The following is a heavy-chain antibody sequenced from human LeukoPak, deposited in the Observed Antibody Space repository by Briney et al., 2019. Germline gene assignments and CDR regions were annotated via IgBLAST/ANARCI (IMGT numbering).Heavy chain of an antibody. J-gene: IGHJ6*03. CDR2: ISSSSSYI. V-gene: IGHV3-21*01. CDR1: GFTFSSYS. D-gene: IGHD6-13*01. Sequence: PGRSLRLSCAASGFTFSSYSMNWVRQAPGKGLEWVSSISSSSSYIYYADSVKGRFTISRDNAKNSLYLQMNSLRAEDTAVYYCARSGIDSSSWYWPEYYYYYMDVWGKGTTVTVSS. CDR3: ARSGIDSSSWYWPEYYYYYMDV.